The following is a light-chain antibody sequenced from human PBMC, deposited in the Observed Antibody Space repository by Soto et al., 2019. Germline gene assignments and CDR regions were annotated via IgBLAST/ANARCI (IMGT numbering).Light chain of an antibody. CDR1: QSVSSY. CDR3: QQRSNWPPGGFFLT. J-gene: IGKJ4*01. Sequence: EIVLTQSPATLSLSPGERATLSCRASQSVSSYLAWYQQKPGQAPRLLIYDASNRATGIPARFSGSGSGTDFTLTISSLEPEDFAVYYCQQRSNWPPGGFFLTFGGGTKVEIK. CDR2: DAS. V-gene: IGKV3-11*01.